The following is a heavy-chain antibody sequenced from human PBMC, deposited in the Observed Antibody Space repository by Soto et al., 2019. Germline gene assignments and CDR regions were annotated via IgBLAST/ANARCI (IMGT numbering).Heavy chain of an antibody. CDR1: EFNVTNGH. J-gene: IGHJ4*02. CDR2: IFGDGNT. CDR3: AGDWNGDKYFDY. D-gene: IGHD1-1*01. V-gene: IGHV3-53*01. Sequence: PGGSLRLSCAASEFNVTNGHMNWVRQAPGKGLEWVSVIFGDGNTKYGDSVKGRFTISRDTSKNTVHLQMNSLRAEDTAVYYCAGDWNGDKYFDYWDQGTLVTVSS.